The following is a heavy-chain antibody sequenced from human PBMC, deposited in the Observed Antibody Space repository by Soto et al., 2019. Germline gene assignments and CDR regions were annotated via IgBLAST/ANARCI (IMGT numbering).Heavy chain of an antibody. CDR2: IYYSGST. CDR1: GCSVSSGSYY. V-gene: IGHV4-61*01. CDR3: AREEVTMVRGVYYYYGMDV. Sequence: PSETLSLTCTVSGCSVSSGSYYWSWIRPPPGKGLEWIGYIYYSGSTNYNPSLKRRVTISVDTYKNQFSLKLSSVTAADTAVYYCAREEVTMVRGVYYYYGMDVWGQGTTVTVSS. D-gene: IGHD3-10*01. J-gene: IGHJ6*02.